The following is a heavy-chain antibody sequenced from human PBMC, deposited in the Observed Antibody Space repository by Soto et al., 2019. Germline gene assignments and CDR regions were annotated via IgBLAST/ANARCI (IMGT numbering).Heavy chain of an antibody. J-gene: IGHJ6*02. Sequence: GGSLRLSCAASGFTLSSYSMNWVRQPPRKGLERDSYISSSSTIYYADSVKGRFTISRDNAKNSLYLQMNSLRDEDTAVYYCAREMGGSYSHLMDVWGQGTTVTVSS. V-gene: IGHV3-48*02. D-gene: IGHD1-26*01. CDR3: AREMGGSYSHLMDV. CDR1: GFTLSSYS. CDR2: ISSSSTI.